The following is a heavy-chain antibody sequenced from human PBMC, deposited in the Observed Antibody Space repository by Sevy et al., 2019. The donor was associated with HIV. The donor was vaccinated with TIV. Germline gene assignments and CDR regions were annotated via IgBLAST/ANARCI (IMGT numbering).Heavy chain of an antibody. D-gene: IGHD3-3*01. CDR3: ARSNPYYDFWSGYMTSGYFDF. V-gene: IGHV4-39*01. CDR2: ISYSGNT. CDR1: GDSISSSSYY. Sequence: SDTLSLTCIVSGDSISSSSYYWGWIRQPPGKGLEWIASISYSGNTYYNPSLKSRTTMSIDTSKNQFFLTLNSVTATDAAVYYCARSNPYYDFWSGYMTSGYFDFWGPGTLVTVSS. J-gene: IGHJ4*02.